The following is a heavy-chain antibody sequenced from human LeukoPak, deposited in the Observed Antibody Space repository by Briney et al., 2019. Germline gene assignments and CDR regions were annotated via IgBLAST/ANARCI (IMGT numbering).Heavy chain of an antibody. D-gene: IGHD3-22*01. V-gene: IGHV3-48*03. CDR1: GFTFSSYE. CDR2: ISSSGSTI. CDR3: ARDKATAHYDSSGYAGY. J-gene: IGHJ4*02. Sequence: PGGSLRLSCAASGFTFSSYEMNWVRQAPGKGLEWVSYISSSGSTIYYADSVKGRFTISRDNAKNSPYLQMNSLRAEDTAVYYCARDKATAHYDSSGYAGYWGQGTLVTVSS.